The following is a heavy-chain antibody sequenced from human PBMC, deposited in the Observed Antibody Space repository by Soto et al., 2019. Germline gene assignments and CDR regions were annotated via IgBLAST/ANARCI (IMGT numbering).Heavy chain of an antibody. J-gene: IGHJ6*02. Sequence: LGESLKISCKGSGYSFTSYWISWVRQMPGKGLEWMGRIDPSDSYTNYSPSFQGHVTISADKSISTAYLQWSSLKASDTAMYYCARQYFDWLLDEYYYYYGMDVWGQGTTVTVSS. D-gene: IGHD3-9*01. V-gene: IGHV5-10-1*01. CDR2: IDPSDSYT. CDR3: ARQYFDWLLDEYYYYYGMDV. CDR1: GYSFTSYW.